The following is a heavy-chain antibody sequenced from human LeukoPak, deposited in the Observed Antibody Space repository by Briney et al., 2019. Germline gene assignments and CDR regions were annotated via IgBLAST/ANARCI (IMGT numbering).Heavy chain of an antibody. Sequence: GGSLRLSCAASGFTFSSYSMNWVRQAPGKGLEWVSSISSSGSYIYYADSVKGRFTISRDNAKNSLYLQMNSLRAEDTAVYYCARDPYSSGWYDYWGQGTLVTVSS. V-gene: IGHV3-21*01. D-gene: IGHD6-19*01. CDR1: GFTFSSYS. CDR3: ARDPYSSGWYDY. CDR2: ISSSGSYI. J-gene: IGHJ4*02.